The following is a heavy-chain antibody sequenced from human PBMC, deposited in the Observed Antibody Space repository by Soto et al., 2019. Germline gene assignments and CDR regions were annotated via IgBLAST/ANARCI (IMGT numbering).Heavy chain of an antibody. J-gene: IGHJ4*02. Sequence: EVQLVESGGGLVKPGGSLRLSCAASGFTFSSYSMNWVRQAPGKGLEWVSSISSSSSYIYYADSVKGRFTISRDNAKNSLYLQMNSLRAEDTAVYYCARFAASPTAFDYWGQGNLVTVSS. D-gene: IGHD6-13*01. V-gene: IGHV3-21*01. CDR3: ARFAASPTAFDY. CDR2: ISSSSSYI. CDR1: GFTFSSYS.